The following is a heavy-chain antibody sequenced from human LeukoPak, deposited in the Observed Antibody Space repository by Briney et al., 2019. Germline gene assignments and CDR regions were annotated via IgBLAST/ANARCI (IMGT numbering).Heavy chain of an antibody. CDR1: GFTFSSQW. D-gene: IGHD6-19*01. J-gene: IGHJ6*03. CDR2: IKQGGSEK. Sequence: GGPLRLFCAPSGFTFSSQWMRWARHAPGKGLEWVANIKQGGSEKYYVDSVKGRLTISRDNAKNSLYLQMNSLRAEDTAVYYCARQDSSGWYNNYYYMDVWGKGTTVTVSS. V-gene: IGHV3-7*01. CDR3: ARQDSSGWYNNYYYMDV.